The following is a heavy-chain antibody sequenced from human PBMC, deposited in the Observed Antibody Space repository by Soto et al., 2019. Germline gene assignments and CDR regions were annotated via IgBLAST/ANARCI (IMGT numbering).Heavy chain of an antibody. V-gene: IGHV6-1*01. J-gene: IGHJ6*02. CDR3: ARDLIAAADYYYYGMAV. Sequence: SETLSLTGAISGDSVSSNSAAWNWIRQSPSRGLEWLGRTYYRSKWYNDYAVSVKSRITINPDTSKNQFSLQLNSVTPEDTAVYYCARDLIAAADYYYYGMAVWGQGTTVTVSS. D-gene: IGHD6-13*01. CDR1: GDSVSSNSAA. CDR2: TYYRSKWYN.